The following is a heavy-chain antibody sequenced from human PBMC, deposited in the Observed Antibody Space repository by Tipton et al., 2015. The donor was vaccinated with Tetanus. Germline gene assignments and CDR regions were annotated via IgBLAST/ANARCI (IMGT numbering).Heavy chain of an antibody. J-gene: IGHJ3*02. V-gene: IGHV4-59*01. CDR2: VHYSGST. D-gene: IGHD1/OR15-1a*01. CDR3: ARIGWPENNKPGFDI. CDR1: GGSISSYY. Sequence: TLSLTCTVSGGSISSYYWTWIRQPPGRGLEWIGYVHYSGSTNYSPSHRSRVTLSVDTSKNQFSLKLSSVTAADTAVYYCARIGWPENNKPGFDIWGQGTMVTVSS.